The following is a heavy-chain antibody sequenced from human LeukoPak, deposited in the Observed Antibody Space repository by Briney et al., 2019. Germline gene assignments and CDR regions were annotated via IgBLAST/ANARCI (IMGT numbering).Heavy chain of an antibody. Sequence: SETLSLTCAVSGGSISSSNWWSWVRQPPGKGLEWIGEIYHSGSTNYNPSLKSRVTISVDKSKNQFSLKLNSVTAADTAVYYCARGGKSAYGWFDPWGQGALVTVSS. V-gene: IGHV4-4*02. J-gene: IGHJ5*02. D-gene: IGHD5-12*01. CDR1: GGSISSSNW. CDR3: ARGGKSAYGWFDP. CDR2: IYHSGST.